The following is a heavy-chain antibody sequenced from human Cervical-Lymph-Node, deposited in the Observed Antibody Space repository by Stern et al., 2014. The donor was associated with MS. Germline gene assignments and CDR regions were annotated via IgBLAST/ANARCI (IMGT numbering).Heavy chain of an antibody. V-gene: IGHV1-46*01. CDR3: ATAGADV. CDR1: GSPFVNDY. J-gene: IGHJ6*02. CDR2: IKSSTGDT. Sequence: QVQLVQSGAEAKRPGASVKISCSASGSPFVNDYVHWVRQAPGQGLAWVGIIKSSTGDTSYAQRFQGRVNVTRDTSTNTVYLEISHLRSEDTSVYYCATAGADVWGHGTAISVSS.